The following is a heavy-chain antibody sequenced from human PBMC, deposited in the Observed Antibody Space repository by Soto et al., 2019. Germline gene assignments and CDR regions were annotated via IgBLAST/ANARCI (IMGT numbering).Heavy chain of an antibody. Sequence: PSETLSLTCTVSGGSISSYYWSWIRQPPGKGLEWIGYIYYSGSTNYNPSLKRRVAISVDTSKNQFSLKLSSVPAADTAVYYCARDMGGASYYYGMDVWGQGTTVTVSS. CDR3: ARDMGGASYYYGMDV. CDR2: IYYSGST. CDR1: GGSISSYY. V-gene: IGHV4-59*01. J-gene: IGHJ6*02. D-gene: IGHD3-10*01.